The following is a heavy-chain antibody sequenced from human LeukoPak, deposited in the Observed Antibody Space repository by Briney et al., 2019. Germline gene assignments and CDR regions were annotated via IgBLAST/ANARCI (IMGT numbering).Heavy chain of an antibody. CDR2: ISGSGGST. V-gene: IGHV3-23*01. Sequence: GGSLRLSCAASGFTFSSYAISWVRQAPGKGLEWVSAISGSGGSTYYADSVKGRFTISRDNSKNTLYLQMNSLRAEDTAVYYCARAGYSSSWSESLRYYFDYWGQGTLVTVSS. CDR1: GFTFSSYA. J-gene: IGHJ4*02. D-gene: IGHD6-13*01. CDR3: ARAGYSSSWSESLRYYFDY.